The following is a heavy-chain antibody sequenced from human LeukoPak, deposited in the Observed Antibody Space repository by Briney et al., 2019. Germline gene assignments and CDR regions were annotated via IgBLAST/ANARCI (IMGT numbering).Heavy chain of an antibody. CDR2: IYYSGST. CDR3: ARDLPRREMATIGAWFDP. J-gene: IGHJ5*02. D-gene: IGHD5-24*01. CDR1: GGSLSSGGYY. Sequence: PSETLSLTCTVSGGSLSSGGYYWSWIRQHPGTGLEWIGYIYYSGSTYYNPSLKSRVTISVDTSKNQFSLKLSSVTAADTAVYYCARDLPRREMATIGAWFDPWGQGTLVTVSS. V-gene: IGHV4-31*03.